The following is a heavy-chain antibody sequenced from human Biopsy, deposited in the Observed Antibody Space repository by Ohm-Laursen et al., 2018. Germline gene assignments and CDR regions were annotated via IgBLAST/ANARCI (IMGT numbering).Heavy chain of an antibody. D-gene: IGHD6-19*01. CDR1: GFTFSDSA. Sequence: GSLRLSCAASGFTFSDSAVHWVRQASGKGLEWVGRIKSKANNYATAFAASVKGRFTISRDDSKNTAYLQMNSLKTEDTALYFCTRHSDYYNAIDVWGQGTTVTVSS. J-gene: IGHJ6*02. CDR2: IKSKANNYAT. CDR3: TRHSDYYNAIDV. V-gene: IGHV3-73*01.